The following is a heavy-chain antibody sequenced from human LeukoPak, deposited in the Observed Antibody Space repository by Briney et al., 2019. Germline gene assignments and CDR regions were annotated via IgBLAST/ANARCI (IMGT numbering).Heavy chain of an antibody. V-gene: IGHV4-34*01. D-gene: IGHD5-18*01. CDR3: ARFVDTAMVNDAFDI. Sequence: SETLSLTCAVYGGSFSGYYWSWIRQPPGKGLEWIGEINHSGSTNYNPSLESRVTISVDTSKNQFSLKLSSVTAADTAVYYCARFVDTAMVNDAFDIWGQGTMVTVSS. CDR1: GGSFSGYY. J-gene: IGHJ3*02. CDR2: INHSGST.